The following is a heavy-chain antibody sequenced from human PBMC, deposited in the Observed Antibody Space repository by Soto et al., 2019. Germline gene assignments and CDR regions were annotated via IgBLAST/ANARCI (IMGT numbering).Heavy chain of an antibody. V-gene: IGHV5-10-1*01. CDR2: IDPSDSYT. CDR3: ARHPIFGVVRNYYYYGMDV. Sequence: GESLKISCKGSGYSFTSYWISWVRQMPGKGLEWMGRIDPSDSYTNYSPSFQGHVTISADKSISTAYLQWSSLKASDTAMYYCARHPIFGVVRNYYYYGMDVWGQGTTVTVSS. CDR1: GYSFTSYW. J-gene: IGHJ6*02. D-gene: IGHD3-3*01.